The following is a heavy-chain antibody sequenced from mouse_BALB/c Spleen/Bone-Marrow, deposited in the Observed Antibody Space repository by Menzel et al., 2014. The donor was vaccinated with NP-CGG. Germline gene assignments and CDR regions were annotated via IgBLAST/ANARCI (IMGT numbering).Heavy chain of an antibody. J-gene: IGHJ3*01. CDR1: GFDFSRYW. D-gene: IGHD2-3*01. V-gene: IGHV4-1*02. CDR3: ARLGYYGWFAY. CDR2: INPESNTI. Sequence: EVKLVESGGGLVQPGGSLKLSCAASGFDFSRYWMSWVRQAPGKGLQWIGEINPESNTINYTPSLKGKFIISRDNAKNTLYLQMSKVRSEDTALYCCARLGYYGWFAYWGQGTLVTVSA.